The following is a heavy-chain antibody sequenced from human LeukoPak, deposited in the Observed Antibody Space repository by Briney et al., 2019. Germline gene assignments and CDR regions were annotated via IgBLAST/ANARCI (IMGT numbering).Heavy chain of an antibody. CDR1: GYTFTNYG. CDR2: IRVSDGDT. Sequence: PMASVKVSCKASGYTFTNYGFHWVRQAPGQGPEWMGWIRVSDGDTKYAQKFQGRVTLTRDTSANTAYMDLWSLGSDDTAVYFCARSGFSFGYHYFDLWGQGTLVTVSS. J-gene: IGHJ4*02. D-gene: IGHD5-18*01. V-gene: IGHV1-18*01. CDR3: ARSGFSFGYHYFDL.